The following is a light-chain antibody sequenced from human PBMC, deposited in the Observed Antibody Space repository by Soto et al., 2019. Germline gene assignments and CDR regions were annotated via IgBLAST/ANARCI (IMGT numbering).Light chain of an antibody. Sequence: ETVLTQPPATLSLSPGERATLSCRASQSISSFLAWYQQKPGQAPRLLIYGASTRATGIPARFSGSGSGTEFTLTISSLQPDDFATYYCQQYNSYPWTFGQGTKVDI. V-gene: IGKV3-15*01. CDR2: GAS. CDR3: QQYNSYPWT. CDR1: QSISSF. J-gene: IGKJ1*01.